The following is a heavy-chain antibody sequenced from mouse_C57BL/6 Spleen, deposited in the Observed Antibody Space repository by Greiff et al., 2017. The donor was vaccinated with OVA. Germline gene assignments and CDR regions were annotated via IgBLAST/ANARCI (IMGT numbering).Heavy chain of an antibody. CDR3: ARGGWDWYFDG. J-gene: IGHJ1*03. CDR1: GYAFTNYL. Sequence: VQLQQSGAELVRPGTSVKVSCKASGYAFTNYLIEWVKQRPGQGLEWIGVINPGSGGTNYNEKFKGKATLTADKSSSTAYMQLSSLTSEDSAVYFCARGGWDWYFDGWGTGTTVTVSS. V-gene: IGHV1-54*01. D-gene: IGHD1-1*02. CDR2: INPGSGGT.